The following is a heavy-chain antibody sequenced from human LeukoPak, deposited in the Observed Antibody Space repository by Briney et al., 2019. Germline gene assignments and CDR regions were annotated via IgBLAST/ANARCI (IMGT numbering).Heavy chain of an antibody. J-gene: IGHJ4*02. CDR2: MNEYSTTI. CDR1: GFPFNSFW. D-gene: IGHD1-14*01. CDR3: ARGGVNPVDH. Sequence: GRSLRLSCAASGFPFNSFWMHWVRQAPGKGLVWVSDMNEYSTTIRYADSVKGRFTISRDNAKSILCLQMNNLRAEDTAMYFCARGGVNPVDHWGQGTLVTVSS. V-gene: IGHV3-74*01.